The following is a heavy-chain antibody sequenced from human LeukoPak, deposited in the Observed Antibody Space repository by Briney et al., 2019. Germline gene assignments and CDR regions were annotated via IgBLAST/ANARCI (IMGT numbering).Heavy chain of an antibody. D-gene: IGHD3-9*01. CDR1: GYTFTGYY. J-gene: IGHJ4*02. Sequence: ASVKVSCKASGYTFTGYYMHWVRQAPGQGLEWMGWINPNSGGTNYAQKFQGRVTMTRDTSISTAYMELSRLRSDDTAVYYCARDPGANYDILTGYFDWGQGTLVTVSS. CDR2: INPNSGGT. V-gene: IGHV1-2*02. CDR3: ARDPGANYDILTGYFD.